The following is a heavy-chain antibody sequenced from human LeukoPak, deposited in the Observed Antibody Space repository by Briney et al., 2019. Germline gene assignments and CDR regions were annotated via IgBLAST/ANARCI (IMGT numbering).Heavy chain of an antibody. CDR2: ISPNSGGT. V-gene: IGHV1-2*02. CDR1: GYTFTGYY. CDR3: ARVEREGIVVVPAAVFTHSTGNWFDP. J-gene: IGHJ5*02. Sequence: ASVKVSCKASGYTFTGYYMHWVRQAPGQGLEWMGWISPNSGGTNYAQKFQGRVTMTRDTSISTAYMELSSLRSDDTAVYYCARVEREGIVVVPAAVFTHSTGNWFDPWGQGTLVTVSS. D-gene: IGHD2-2*01.